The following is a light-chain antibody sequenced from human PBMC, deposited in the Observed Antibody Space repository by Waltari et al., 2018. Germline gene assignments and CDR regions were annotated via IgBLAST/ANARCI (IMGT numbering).Light chain of an antibody. V-gene: IGKV1-9*01. J-gene: IGKJ1*01. CDR1: QGITNY. CDR2: AAS. CDR3: QQLNSYRT. Sequence: DIQLTQSPSFLSASVGDRVTITCRASQGITNYLAWSQQKPGKAPELLIYAASSLQSGVPSRFSGSGSGTEFTLTISGLQPEDFATYYCQQLNSYRTFGQGTKVDIK.